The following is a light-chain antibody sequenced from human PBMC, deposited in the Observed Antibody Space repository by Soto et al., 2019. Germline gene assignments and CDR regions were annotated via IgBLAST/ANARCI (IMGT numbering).Light chain of an antibody. CDR3: SSFAGGNNLL. CDR2: EVS. J-gene: IGLJ2*01. CDR1: SSDVGGYNF. Sequence: QSALTQPTSASGSPGQSVTISCTGTSSDVGGYNFVSWYQQHPGKAPKLLIYEVSKRPSGVPDRFSGSKSDNTASLTVSGLQAEDEADYYCSSFAGGNNLLFGGGTQLTVL. V-gene: IGLV2-8*01.